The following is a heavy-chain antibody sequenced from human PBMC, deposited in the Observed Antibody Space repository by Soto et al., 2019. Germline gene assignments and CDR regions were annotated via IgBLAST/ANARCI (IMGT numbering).Heavy chain of an antibody. Sequence: GGSLRLSCAASGFTFSSYSMNWVRQAPGKGLEWISYINSDSSVKNYADSVKGRVTISRDNAKDSVYLQMNSLRDADTAVYYCARDHSILGVLGYWGQGTLVTVSS. J-gene: IGHJ4*02. CDR2: INSDSSVK. V-gene: IGHV3-48*02. CDR1: GFTFSSYS. CDR3: ARDHSILGVLGY. D-gene: IGHD1-26*01.